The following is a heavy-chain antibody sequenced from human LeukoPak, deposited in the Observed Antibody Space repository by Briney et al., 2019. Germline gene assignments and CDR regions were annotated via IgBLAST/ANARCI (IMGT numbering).Heavy chain of an antibody. D-gene: IGHD3-3*01. J-gene: IGHJ3*02. CDR2: IKQDGSEK. V-gene: IGHV3-7*01. Sequence: PGGSLRLSCAASGFTFSSYWMSWVRQAPGKGLEWVADIKQDGSEKYYVDSVKGRFTISRDNAKNSLYLQMNSLRAEDTAVYYCARVTKQGAFDIWGQGTMVTVSS. CDR1: GFTFSSYW. CDR3: ARVTKQGAFDI.